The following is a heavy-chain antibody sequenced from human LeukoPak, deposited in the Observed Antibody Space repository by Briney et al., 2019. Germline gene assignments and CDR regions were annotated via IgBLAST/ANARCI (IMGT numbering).Heavy chain of an antibody. CDR2: VYYTGVT. CDR3: ARERSSSGGHNWFDP. CDR1: GGYIITSGHY. D-gene: IGHD4-23*01. J-gene: IGHJ5*02. Sequence: SETLSLACTVSGGYIITSGHYWGWMRQPPGKGLEWIGSVYYTGVTSTNPFFRSRMSISVDTSKNQFSLNLTSVTAADAAVYYCARERSSSGGHNWFDPWGQGTLVTVSS. V-gene: IGHV4-39*07.